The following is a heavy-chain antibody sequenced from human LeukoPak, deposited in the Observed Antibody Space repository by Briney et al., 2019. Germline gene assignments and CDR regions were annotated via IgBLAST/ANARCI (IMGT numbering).Heavy chain of an antibody. CDR2: ISSSGSTI. D-gene: IGHD3-3*01. CDR3: AGCNYDFWSGYQYYFDY. Sequence: GGSLRLSCAASGLTFSSYEMNWVRQAPGKGLEWVSYISSSGSTIYYADSVKGRFTISRDNAKNSLYLQMNSLRAEDTAVYYCAGCNYDFWSGYQYYFDYWGQGTLVTVSS. CDR1: GLTFSSYE. J-gene: IGHJ4*02. V-gene: IGHV3-48*03.